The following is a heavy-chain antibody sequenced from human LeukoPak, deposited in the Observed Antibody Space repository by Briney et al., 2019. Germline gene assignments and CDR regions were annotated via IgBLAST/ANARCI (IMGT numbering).Heavy chain of an antibody. J-gene: IGHJ4*02. D-gene: IGHD5-24*01. V-gene: IGHV4-61*02. CDR3: TRDGSGYNSGY. CDR1: GDSISSSRHY. CDR2: IYASGNT. Sequence: SETLSLTCTVSGDSISSSRHYGSWIRQPAGKGLEWIGRIYASGNTNYNPSLKSRVTISLDTSKNQFSLNLRSVTAADTAVYYCTRDGSGYNSGYWGQGTLVTVSS.